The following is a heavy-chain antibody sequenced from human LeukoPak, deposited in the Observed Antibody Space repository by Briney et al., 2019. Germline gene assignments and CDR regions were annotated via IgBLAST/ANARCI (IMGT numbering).Heavy chain of an antibody. CDR2: ISYDGSNK. D-gene: IGHD1-26*01. Sequence: GGSLRLSCAASGFTFSSYGMHWVRQAPGKGLEWVAVISYDGSNKYYADSVKGRFTISRDNSKNTLYLQMNSLRAEDTAVYYCAKDRLGSSGSQPAPGYWGQGTLVTVSS. CDR3: AKDRLGSSGSQPAPGY. J-gene: IGHJ4*02. V-gene: IGHV3-30*18. CDR1: GFTFSSYG.